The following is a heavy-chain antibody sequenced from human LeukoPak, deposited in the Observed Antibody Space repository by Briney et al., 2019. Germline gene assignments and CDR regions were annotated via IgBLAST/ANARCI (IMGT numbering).Heavy chain of an antibody. V-gene: IGHV3-66*01. CDR1: GFTVSSNY. CDR2: IYSGGST. CDR3: ARDYGAGTFIRYFDY. J-gene: IGHJ4*02. Sequence: GGSLRLSCAASGFTVSSNYMSWVRQAPGKGLEWVSVIYSGGSTYYADSVKGRFTISRDNSKNTLYLQMNSLRAEDTAVYYCARDYGAGTFIRYFDYWGQGTLVIVSS. D-gene: IGHD6-19*01.